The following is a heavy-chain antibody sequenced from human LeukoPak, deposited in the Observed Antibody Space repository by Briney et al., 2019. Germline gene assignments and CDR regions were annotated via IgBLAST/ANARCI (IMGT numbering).Heavy chain of an antibody. CDR2: IYYSGST. V-gene: IGHV4-30-4*07. CDR1: GGSISSGGYS. CDR3: ARDSSSWYGIDY. D-gene: IGHD6-13*01. Sequence: TLSLTCAVSGGSISSGGYSWSWIRQPPGKGLEWIGYIYYSGSTYYNPSLKSRVTISVDTSKNQFSLKLSSVTAADTAVYYCARDSSSWYGIDYWGQGTLVTVSS. J-gene: IGHJ4*02.